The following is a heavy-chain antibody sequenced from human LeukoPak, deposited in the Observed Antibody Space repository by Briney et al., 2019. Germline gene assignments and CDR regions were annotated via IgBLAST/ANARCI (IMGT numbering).Heavy chain of an antibody. V-gene: IGHV4-59*01. CDR3: ARGSWELPPFDY. Sequence: SETLSLTCTVSGGSISSYYWSWIRQPPGKGLEWIGYIYYSGSTNYNPSLKSRVTITVDTSKNQFSLKLSSVTAADTAVYYCARGSWELPPFDYWGQGTLVTVSS. D-gene: IGHD1-26*01. CDR2: IYYSGST. J-gene: IGHJ4*02. CDR1: GGSISSYY.